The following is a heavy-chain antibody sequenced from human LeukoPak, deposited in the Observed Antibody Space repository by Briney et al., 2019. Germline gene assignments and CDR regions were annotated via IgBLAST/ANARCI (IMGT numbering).Heavy chain of an antibody. CDR2: FDPEDGET. V-gene: IGHV1-24*01. J-gene: IGHJ4*02. CDR3: ATGPELPLDEPQRQWLVLQY. CDR1: GYTLTELS. Sequence: ASVKVSCKVSGYTLTELSMHWVRQAPGKGLEWMGGFDPEDGETIYAQKFQGRVTMTEDTSTDTAYMELSGLRSEDTAVYYCATGPELPLDEPQRQWLVLQYWGQGTLVTVSS. D-gene: IGHD6-19*01.